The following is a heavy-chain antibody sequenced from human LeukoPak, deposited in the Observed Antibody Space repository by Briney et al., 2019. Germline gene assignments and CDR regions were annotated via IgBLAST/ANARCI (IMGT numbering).Heavy chain of an antibody. J-gene: IGHJ4*02. Sequence: GGSLRLSCAASGFTFSSYEMNWVRQAPGKGLEWVAVISYDGSNKYYADSVKGRFTISRDNSKNTLYLQMNSLRAEDTAVYYCAKDLPVARSRGGFDYWGQGTLVTVSS. CDR1: GFTFSSYE. V-gene: IGHV3-30*18. CDR3: AKDLPVARSRGGFDY. D-gene: IGHD2-15*01. CDR2: ISYDGSNK.